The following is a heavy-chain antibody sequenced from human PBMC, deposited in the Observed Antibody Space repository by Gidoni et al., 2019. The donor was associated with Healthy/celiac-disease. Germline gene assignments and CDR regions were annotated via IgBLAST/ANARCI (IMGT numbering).Heavy chain of an antibody. Sequence: QVQLVQSGAAVTKPGASVTVSFKASGYTFTSYAMHWVRQAPGQRLEWMGWINDVNGNTKYSQKCQGRVTITRDTSASTAYMELSSLRSEDTDVYYCASARFFHDGDNWFDPWGQGTLVTVSS. D-gene: IGHD3-3*01. CDR1: GYTFTSYA. J-gene: IGHJ5*02. V-gene: IGHV1-3*01. CDR3: ASARFFHDGDNWFDP. CDR2: INDVNGNT.